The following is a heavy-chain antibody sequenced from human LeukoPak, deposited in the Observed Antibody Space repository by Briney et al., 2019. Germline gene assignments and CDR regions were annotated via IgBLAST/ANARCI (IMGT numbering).Heavy chain of an antibody. V-gene: IGHV3-48*03. CDR1: GFTFSSYE. D-gene: IGHD2-15*01. CDR2: ISSSGSII. Sequence: GGSLRLSCTASGFTFSSYEMNWVRQAPGKGLEWVSYISSSGSIINYADSVKGRFTISRDNAKNSLYLQMNSLRAGDTAVYYCARGYCSGGSCYYSVYYGMDVWGKGTTVTVSS. J-gene: IGHJ6*04. CDR3: ARGYCSGGSCYYSVYYGMDV.